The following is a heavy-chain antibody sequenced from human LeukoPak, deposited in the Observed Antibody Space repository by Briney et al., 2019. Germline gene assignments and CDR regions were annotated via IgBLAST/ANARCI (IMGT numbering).Heavy chain of an antibody. D-gene: IGHD3-10*01. CDR1: GGSFTTYY. CDR2: IDTSGTT. Sequence: SETLSLTCTVSGGSFTTYYWSWIRQPAGKGLEWIGHIDTSGTTNYNPSLKSRVTMSTDTSKNQFSLKLSSVTAAGTAIYYCARDAKYYYGSRTFFFYEYWGQGTLLTVSS. CDR3: ARDAKYYYGSRTFFFYEY. V-gene: IGHV4-4*07. J-gene: IGHJ4*02.